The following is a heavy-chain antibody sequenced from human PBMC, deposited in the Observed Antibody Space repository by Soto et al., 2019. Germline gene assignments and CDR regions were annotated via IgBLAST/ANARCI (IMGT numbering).Heavy chain of an antibody. CDR1: GGTFSSYA. CDR2: IIPIFGTA. V-gene: IGHV1-69*13. Sequence: SVKVSCKASGGTFSSYAISWVRQAPGQGXEWMGGIIPIFGTANYAQKFQGRVTITADESTSTAYMELSSLRSEDTAVYYCARGAYYDILTGPAADYYYYGMDVWGQGTTVTVSS. CDR3: ARGAYYDILTGPAADYYYYGMDV. J-gene: IGHJ6*02. D-gene: IGHD3-9*01.